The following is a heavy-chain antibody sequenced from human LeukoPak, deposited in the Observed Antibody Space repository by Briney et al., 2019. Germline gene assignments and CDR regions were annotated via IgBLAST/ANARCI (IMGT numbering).Heavy chain of an antibody. J-gene: IGHJ4*02. CDR1: GGTFSSYA. Sequence: SVKVSCKASGGTFSSYAISWVRQAPGQGLEWMGGIIPIFGTANYAQKFQGRVTITADKSTSTAYMELSSLRSEDTAVYYCARGAAAGIKGSYCFDYWGQGTLVTVSS. V-gene: IGHV1-69*06. CDR3: ARGAAAGIKGSYCFDY. CDR2: IIPIFGTA. D-gene: IGHD6-13*01.